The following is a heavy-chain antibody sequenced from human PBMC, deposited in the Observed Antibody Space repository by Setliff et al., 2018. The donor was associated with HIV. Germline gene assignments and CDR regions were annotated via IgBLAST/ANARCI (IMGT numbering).Heavy chain of an antibody. D-gene: IGHD3-3*01. CDR1: AGSIGSHY. CDR2: IYYSGST. Sequence: SETLSLTCTVSAGSIGSHYWSWIRQHPGKGLEWIGYIYYSGSTYYNPSLKSRVTISLDTSKNQFSLKLSSVTAADTAVYYCARARFWSGYYTGDNYYYMDVWGKGTTVTVSS. J-gene: IGHJ6*03. V-gene: IGHV4-59*11. CDR3: ARARFWSGYYTGDNYYYMDV.